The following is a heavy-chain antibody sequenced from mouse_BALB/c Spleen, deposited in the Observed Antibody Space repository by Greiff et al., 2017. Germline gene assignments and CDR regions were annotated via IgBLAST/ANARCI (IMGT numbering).Heavy chain of an antibody. CDR3: ARFTTATGDAMDY. J-gene: IGHJ4*01. Sequence: EVMLVESGGGLVKPGGSLKLSCAASGFAFSSYDMSWVRQTPEKRLEWVAYISSGGGSTYYPDTVKGRFTISRDNAKNTLYLQMSSLKSEETAMYYCARFTTATGDAMDYWGQGTSVTVSS. CDR1: GFAFSSYD. CDR2: ISSGGGST. D-gene: IGHD1-2*01. V-gene: IGHV5-12-1*01.